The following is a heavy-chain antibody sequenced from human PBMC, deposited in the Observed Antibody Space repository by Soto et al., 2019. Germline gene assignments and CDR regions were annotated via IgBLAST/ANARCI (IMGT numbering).Heavy chain of an antibody. V-gene: IGHV3-53*02. CDR2: IYSGGST. CDR3: AREKVGRFGDPQGCFDP. CDR1: GFTVSSNY. J-gene: IGHJ5*02. Sequence: EEQLVETGGGLIQPGGSLRLSCAASGFTVSSNYMSWVRQAPGKGLEWVSVIYSGGSTYYADSVKGRFTISRDNSKNKMYLQMNSLRAEDTAVYYCAREKVGRFGDPQGCFDPWGQGTMVTVSS. D-gene: IGHD3-10*01.